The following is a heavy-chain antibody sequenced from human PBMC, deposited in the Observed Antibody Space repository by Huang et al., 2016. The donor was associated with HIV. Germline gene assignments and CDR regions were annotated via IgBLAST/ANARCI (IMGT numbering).Heavy chain of an antibody. CDR2: IYSGGTT. J-gene: IGHJ4*02. CDR1: GFTVSTNY. CDR3: AKEGDTGAALGY. Sequence: EVQLVESGGGLIQPGGSLRLSCAASGFTVSTNYMTWVRQAPGKGLVCVSRIYSGGTTYYADSVKGRFTISRDDSENTLYLHMTSLRAGDTAVYYCAKEGDTGAALGYWGQGTLVTVS. V-gene: IGHV3-53*01. D-gene: IGHD2-8*02.